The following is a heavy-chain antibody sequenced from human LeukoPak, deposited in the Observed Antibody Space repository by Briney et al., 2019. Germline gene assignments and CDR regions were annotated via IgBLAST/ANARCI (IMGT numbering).Heavy chain of an antibody. CDR1: GFTFSSYA. V-gene: IGHV3-23*01. J-gene: IGHJ3*02. Sequence: GGSLRLSCAASGFTFSSYAMSWVRQAPGKGLEWVSPISGRGGSTYYADSVKGRFTISRDNSKNTPYLQMNSLRAEDTAVYYCAKDPNYDILTGYDAFDIWGQGTMVTVSS. D-gene: IGHD3-9*01. CDR2: ISGRGGST. CDR3: AKDPNYDILTGYDAFDI.